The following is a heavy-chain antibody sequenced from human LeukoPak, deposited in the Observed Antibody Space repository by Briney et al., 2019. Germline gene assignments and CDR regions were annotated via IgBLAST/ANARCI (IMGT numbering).Heavy chain of an antibody. CDR2: ISNTGSST. CDR3: ARETHTSTWISYYYYYMDV. CDR1: GLTLSDYY. Sequence: GGSLRLSCAVSGLTLSDYYMTWIRQAPGKGLEWVSCISNTGSSTYYADSVEGRFTISRDNAKNSLYLQMNSLRAEDTAVYYCARETHTSTWISYYYYYMDVWGKGTTVTVSS. J-gene: IGHJ6*03. V-gene: IGHV3-11*01. D-gene: IGHD6-13*01.